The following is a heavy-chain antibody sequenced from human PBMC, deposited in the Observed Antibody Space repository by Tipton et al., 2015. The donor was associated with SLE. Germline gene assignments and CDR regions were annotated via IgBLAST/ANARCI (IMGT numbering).Heavy chain of an antibody. CDR3: ARGTTMVSDC. CDR2: IWYDGSNK. CDR1: GFTFSSYD. D-gene: IGHD5-18*01. V-gene: IGHV3-33*01. Sequence: LRLSCAASGFTFSSYDMHWVRQAPGKGLEWVAVIWYDGSNKYYGDSVKGRFTISRDSSKNTLYLQMNSLRAEDTAVYYCARGTTMVSDCWGQGTLVTVSS. J-gene: IGHJ4*02.